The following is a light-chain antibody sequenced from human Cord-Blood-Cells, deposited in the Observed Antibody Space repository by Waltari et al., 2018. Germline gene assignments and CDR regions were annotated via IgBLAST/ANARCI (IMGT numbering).Light chain of an antibody. CDR3: AAWDDSLNGYV. CDR1: SSNIGNNA. Sequence: QSVLTQPPSVSEPPRQRVTISCSGSSSNIGNNAVNWYQQLPGKAPKLLIYYDELLHSWVSDRFSGSKSGTLASLAICGLQSDDEADYYCAAWDDSLNGYVFGTGTKVTVL. CDR2: YDE. V-gene: IGLV1-36*01. J-gene: IGLJ1*01.